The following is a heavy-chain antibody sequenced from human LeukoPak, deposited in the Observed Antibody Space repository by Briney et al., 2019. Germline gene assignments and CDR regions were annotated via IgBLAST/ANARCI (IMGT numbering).Heavy chain of an antibody. CDR2: IYTSGST. J-gene: IGHJ6*03. D-gene: IGHD6-6*01. V-gene: IGHV4-4*09. CDR1: GGSISSYY. CDR3: AGSSAYSSSSYSYYYYMDV. Sequence: SETLSLTCTVSGGSISSYYWSWIRQPPGKGLEWIGYIYTSGSTNYNPSLKSRVTISVDTSKNQFSLRLSSVTAADTAVYYCAGSSAYSSSSYSYYYYMDVWGKGTTVTVSS.